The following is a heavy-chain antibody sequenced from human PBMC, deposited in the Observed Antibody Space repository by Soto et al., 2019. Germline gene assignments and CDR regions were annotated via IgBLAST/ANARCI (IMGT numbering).Heavy chain of an antibody. CDR2: ISYDGSNK. D-gene: IGHD1-1*01. CDR1: GFTFSNNA. Sequence: QVQLVESGGGVVQPGRSLRLSCAASGFTFSNNAMDWVRQAPGKGLEWVAVISYDGSNKYIAESVKGRFTISRDNSKNTLFLQMNSPRAEDTAVYYCARGTTTSAFSAMDVWGQGTTVTVPS. V-gene: IGHV3-30-3*01. J-gene: IGHJ6*02. CDR3: ARGTTTSAFSAMDV.